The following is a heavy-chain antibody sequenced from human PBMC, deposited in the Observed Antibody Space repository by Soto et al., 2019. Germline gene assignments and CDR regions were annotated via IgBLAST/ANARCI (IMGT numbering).Heavy chain of an antibody. CDR3: AREGGYCTNGVCHSTYGMDV. D-gene: IGHD2-8*01. CDR1: GGTFSSYA. J-gene: IGHJ6*02. CDR2: IIPIFGTA. Sequence: SVKVSCKASGGTFSSYAISWVRQAPGQGLEWMGGIIPIFGTANYAQKFQGRVTITADESTSTAYMELSSLRSEDTAVYYCAREGGYCTNGVCHSTYGMDVWGQGTTVTVSS. V-gene: IGHV1-69*13.